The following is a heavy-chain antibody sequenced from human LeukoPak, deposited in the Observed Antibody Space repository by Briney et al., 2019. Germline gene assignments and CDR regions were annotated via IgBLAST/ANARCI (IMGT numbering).Heavy chain of an antibody. CDR1: GGSINNGGYY. J-gene: IGHJ6*02. V-gene: IGHV4-31*03. Sequence: PSQTLSLTCTVSGGSINNGGYYWSWIRQHPGKGLEWIGYIYYSGSSYYNPSLRSRVTISVDTSKNHFSLKLSSVTAADTAVYYCARKWFGSDPPNYYYYYGMDVWGQGTTVTVSS. CDR2: IYYSGSS. D-gene: IGHD3-10*01. CDR3: ARKWFGSDPPNYYYYYGMDV.